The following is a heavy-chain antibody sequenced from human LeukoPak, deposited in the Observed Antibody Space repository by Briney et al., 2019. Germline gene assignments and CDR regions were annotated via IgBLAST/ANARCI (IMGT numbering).Heavy chain of an antibody. CDR1: GFTFSTFA. J-gene: IGHJ4*02. CDR3: ATYRQVLLPFES. V-gene: IGHV3-23*01. D-gene: IGHD2-8*02. Sequence: GGSLRLSCTASGFTFSTFAMIWVRQPPGKGLEWVSSIFPSGGEIHYADSVRGRFTISRDNSKSTLSLQMNSLRAEDTAIYYCATYRQVLLPFESWGQGTLVTVSS. CDR2: IFPSGGEI.